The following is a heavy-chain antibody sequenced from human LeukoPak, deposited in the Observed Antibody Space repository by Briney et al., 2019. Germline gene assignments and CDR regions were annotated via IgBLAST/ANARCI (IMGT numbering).Heavy chain of an antibody. J-gene: IGHJ4*02. CDR1: GFTFSTYT. D-gene: IGHD3-22*01. Sequence: PGGSLRLSCAASGFTFSTYTMHWVRQAPGKGLEWVALIAYDGSNKYYADSVKGRFTISRDNSKNTVYLQMNSLRAEDTAVYYCARPPYDSTGYYYRYWGQGTLVTVSS. V-gene: IGHV3-30-3*01. CDR3: ARPPYDSTGYYYRY. CDR2: IAYDGSNK.